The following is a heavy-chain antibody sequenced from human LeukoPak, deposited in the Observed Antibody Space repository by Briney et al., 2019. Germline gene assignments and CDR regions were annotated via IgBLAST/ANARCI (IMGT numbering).Heavy chain of an antibody. Sequence: SETLSLTCAVYGGSFSGYYWSWIRQPQGKGLEWIGEINHSGSTNYNPSLKSRVTISVDTSKNQFSLKLSSVTAADTAVYYCAGVVAATGWFDPWGQGTLVTVSS. CDR3: AGVVAATGWFDP. J-gene: IGHJ5*02. CDR2: INHSGST. D-gene: IGHD2-15*01. CDR1: GGSFSGYY. V-gene: IGHV4-34*01.